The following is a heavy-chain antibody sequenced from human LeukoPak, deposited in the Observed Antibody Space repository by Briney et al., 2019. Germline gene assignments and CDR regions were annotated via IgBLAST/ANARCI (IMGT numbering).Heavy chain of an antibody. V-gene: IGHV5-10-1*04. J-gene: IGHJ3*02. CDR1: GYSFTSYW. CDR2: IDPSDSYT. Sequence: TGESLKISCKGSGYSFTSYWISWVRQMPGKGLEWMGRIDPSDSYTNYSPSFQGQVTISADKSTSTANLQWSSLKASDTAMYYCARSGGNYYSIWGQGTMVTVSS. CDR3: ARSGGNYYSI. D-gene: IGHD1-26*01.